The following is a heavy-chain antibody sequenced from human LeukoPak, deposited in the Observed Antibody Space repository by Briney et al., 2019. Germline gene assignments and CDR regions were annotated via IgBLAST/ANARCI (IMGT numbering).Heavy chain of an antibody. CDR2: ISSSGSTI. D-gene: IGHD5-12*01. CDR1: GFTFSDYY. J-gene: IGHJ6*03. CDR3: ARGDGRGYGSRAYHYMDV. V-gene: IGHV3-11*01. Sequence: PGGSLRLSCAASGFTFSDYYMSWIRQAPGKGLEWVSYISSSGSTIYYADSVEGRFTISRDNAKNSLYLQMNSLRAEDTAVYHCARGDGRGYGSRAYHYMDVWGKGTTVTVSS.